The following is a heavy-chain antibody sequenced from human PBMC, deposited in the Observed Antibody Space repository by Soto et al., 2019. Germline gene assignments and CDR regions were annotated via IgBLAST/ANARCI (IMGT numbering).Heavy chain of an antibody. CDR3: ARVPYYDFWSGYYRVYYYYYNMDV. Sequence: ASVKVSCKASGYTFTSYDINWVRQATGQGLEWMGWMNPNSGNTGYAQKFQGRVTMTRNTSISTAYMELSSLRSEDTAVYYCARVPYYDFWSGYYRVYYYYYNMDVWGKGTTVTVSS. J-gene: IGHJ6*03. V-gene: IGHV1-8*01. D-gene: IGHD3-3*01. CDR2: MNPNSGNT. CDR1: GYTFTSYD.